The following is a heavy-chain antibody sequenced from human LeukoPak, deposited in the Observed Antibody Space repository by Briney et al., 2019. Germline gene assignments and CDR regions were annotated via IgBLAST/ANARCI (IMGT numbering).Heavy chain of an antibody. Sequence: GESLKISCKGSGYSFTSYWIGWVRQMPGKGLEWMGVIYPGGSETRYSPSFQGQVTMSADKSISTAYLQWSSLKSSDTAMYYCARPSGNSWYWAYWGQGTLVTVSS. CDR2: IYPGGSET. CDR3: ARPSGNSWYWAY. D-gene: IGHD6-13*01. CDR1: GYSFTSYW. V-gene: IGHV5-51*01. J-gene: IGHJ4*02.